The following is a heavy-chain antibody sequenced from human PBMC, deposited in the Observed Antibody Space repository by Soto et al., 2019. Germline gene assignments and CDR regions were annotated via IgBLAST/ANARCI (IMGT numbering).Heavy chain of an antibody. D-gene: IGHD1-26*01. CDR3: ARDSGSYKCYRSYYFDY. CDR1: GGSISSYY. Sequence: QVQLQESGPGLVKPSETLSLTCTVSGGSISSYYWSWIRQPPGKGLEWIGYIYYSGSTNYNPSLKSRVTISVDTSKNQFSLKLSSVTAADTAVYYCARDSGSYKCYRSYYFDYWGQGTLVTVSS. V-gene: IGHV4-59*01. CDR2: IYYSGST. J-gene: IGHJ4*02.